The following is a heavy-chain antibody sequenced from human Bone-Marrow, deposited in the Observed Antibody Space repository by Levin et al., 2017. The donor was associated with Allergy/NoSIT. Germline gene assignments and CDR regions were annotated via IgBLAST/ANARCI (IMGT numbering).Heavy chain of an antibody. CDR2: IIPIFGTA. CDR1: GGTFSSYA. CDR3: ARDPLPIVGAHYNWFDP. V-gene: IGHV1-69*13. Sequence: ASVKVSCKASGGTFSSYAISWVRQAPGQGLEWMGGIIPIFGTANYAQKFQGRVTITADESTSTAYMELSSLRSEDTAVYYCARDPLPIVGAHYNWFDPWGQGTLVTVSS. D-gene: IGHD1-26*01. J-gene: IGHJ5*02.